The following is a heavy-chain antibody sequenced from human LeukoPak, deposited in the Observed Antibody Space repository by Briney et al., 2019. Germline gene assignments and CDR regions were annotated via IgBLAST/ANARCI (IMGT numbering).Heavy chain of an antibody. CDR2: FDPEDGET. V-gene: IGHV1-24*01. CDR1: GYTLTELS. Sequence: ASVKVSCKVSGYTLTELSMHWVRHAPGKGLEWMGGFDPEDGETIYAQKFQGRVTMTEDTSTDTAYMELSSLRSEDTAVYYCASGWVIAIGRIAAAHRGWLDPWGQGTLVTVSS. D-gene: IGHD6-13*01. J-gene: IGHJ5*02. CDR3: ASGWVIAIGRIAAAHRGWLDP.